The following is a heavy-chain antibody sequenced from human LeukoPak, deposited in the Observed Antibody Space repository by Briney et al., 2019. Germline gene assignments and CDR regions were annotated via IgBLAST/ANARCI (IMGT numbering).Heavy chain of an antibody. CDR2: INHSGST. Sequence: SETLSLTCAVYGGSFSGYYWSWIRQPPGKGLEWIGEINHSGSTNYNPSLKSRVTISVDTSKNQFSLKLSSVTAADMAVYYCARNNQLPTFYYYYYYYMDVWGKGTTVTVSS. CDR1: GGSFSGYY. CDR3: ARNNQLPTFYYYYYYYMDV. D-gene: IGHD2-2*01. V-gene: IGHV4-34*01. J-gene: IGHJ6*03.